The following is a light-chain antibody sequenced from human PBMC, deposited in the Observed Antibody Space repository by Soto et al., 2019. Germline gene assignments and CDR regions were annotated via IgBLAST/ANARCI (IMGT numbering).Light chain of an antibody. J-gene: IGKJ5*01. CDR3: MQSTQLPLT. CDR2: LGS. CDR1: QSLLHSNGYNY. Sequence: DIVMTQSPLSLPVTPGESASISCRSSQSLLHSNGYNYLDWYLQKPGQSPQLLIYLGSNRASGVHDRFSGSGSGTDFTLKISRVEAEDAGVYYCMQSTQLPLTFGQGTRLEIK. V-gene: IGKV2-28*01.